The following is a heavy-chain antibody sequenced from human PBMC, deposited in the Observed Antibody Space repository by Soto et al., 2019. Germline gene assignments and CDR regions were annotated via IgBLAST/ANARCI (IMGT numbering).Heavy chain of an antibody. V-gene: IGHV3-15*01. Sequence: EVQLVESGGGLVKPGGSLRLSCAASGFTFSNAWMSWVRQAPGKGLEWVGRIKSKTDGGTTDYAAPVKGRFTISRDDSKTTLYLQMNSLKTENTAVYYCTTDPLDSSGYPVDYWGQGTLVTVSS. J-gene: IGHJ4*02. CDR2: IKSKTDGGTT. CDR1: GFTFSNAW. CDR3: TTDPLDSSGYPVDY. D-gene: IGHD3-22*01.